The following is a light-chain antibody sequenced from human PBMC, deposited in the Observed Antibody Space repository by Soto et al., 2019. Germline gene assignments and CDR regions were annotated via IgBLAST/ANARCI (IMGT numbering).Light chain of an antibody. CDR3: QQYNDWPPWT. Sequence: EIVMTQSPATLSVSPGERATLSCRGSQSVGSNLAWYQQRPGQAPRLLIHGASTRATGIPARFSGSGSGTDFTLTISSLQSEDFAVYYCQQYNDWPPWTFGQGTKV. CDR2: GAS. J-gene: IGKJ1*01. V-gene: IGKV3-15*01. CDR1: QSVGSN.